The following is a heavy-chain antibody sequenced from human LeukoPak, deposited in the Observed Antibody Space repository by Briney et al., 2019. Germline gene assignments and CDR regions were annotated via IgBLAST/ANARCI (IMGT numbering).Heavy chain of an antibody. CDR3: ARDLDTMVRGVISSPHDNRPAQYGMDV. D-gene: IGHD3-10*01. CDR1: GYIFSSYY. Sequence: ASVKISCKASGYIFSSYYRHWVRQAPGQGLEWMGMINPTDNHTSLAQKFQGRVTMTRDTSTSTVYMELSSLRSEDTAVYYCARDLDTMVRGVISSPHDNRPAQYGMDVWGQGTTVTVSS. CDR2: INPTDNHT. V-gene: IGHV1-46*01. J-gene: IGHJ6*02.